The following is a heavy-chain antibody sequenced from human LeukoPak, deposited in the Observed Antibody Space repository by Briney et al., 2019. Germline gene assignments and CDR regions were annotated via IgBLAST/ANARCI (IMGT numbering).Heavy chain of an antibody. CDR1: GFTVSSNY. V-gene: IGHV3-53*01. Sequence: GGSLRLSCAASGFTVSSNYMSWVRQAPGKGLEWVSVIYSGGSTYYADSVKGRFTISRDNSKNTLYLQMNSLRAEDTAVYYCAREKGVLLWFGELPHFDYWGQGTLVTVSS. J-gene: IGHJ4*02. CDR3: AREKGVLLWFGELPHFDY. D-gene: IGHD3-10*01. CDR2: IYSGGST.